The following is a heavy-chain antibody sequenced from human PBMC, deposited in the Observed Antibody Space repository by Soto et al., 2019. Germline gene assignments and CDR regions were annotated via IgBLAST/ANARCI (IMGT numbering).Heavy chain of an antibody. D-gene: IGHD5-12*01. J-gene: IGHJ4*02. CDR3: VRAWRGHDHFVDS. V-gene: IGHV3-20*04. CDR2: VSWNGVSS. Sequence: EVQLVQSGGSVVRPGGSLRLSCTASGFTFDLFGMAWVRQPPGKGLEWVSGVSWNGVSSGYGDSVKGRFTISRDNSKNTLDLQMTSLSAEDTAFYFCVRAWRGHDHFVDSWGQGSLVTVST. CDR1: GFTFDLFG.